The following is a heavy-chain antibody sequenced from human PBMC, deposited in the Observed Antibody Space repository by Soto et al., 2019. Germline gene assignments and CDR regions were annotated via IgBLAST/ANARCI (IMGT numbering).Heavy chain of an antibody. Sequence: QVQLQESGPGLVKPSETLSLTCTVSGGSISSYYWSWIRQPPGKGLEWIGYIYYSGSTNYNPSLKSRVTISVDTSKNQFSLKLSSVTAADTAVYYCARAVSWRRSSSDEYYYYYYMDVWGKGTTVTVSS. CDR1: GGSISSYY. D-gene: IGHD6-6*01. J-gene: IGHJ6*03. V-gene: IGHV4-59*01. CDR3: ARAVSWRRSSSDEYYYYYYMDV. CDR2: IYYSGST.